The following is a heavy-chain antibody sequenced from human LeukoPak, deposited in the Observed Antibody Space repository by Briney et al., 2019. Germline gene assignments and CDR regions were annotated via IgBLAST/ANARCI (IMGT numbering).Heavy chain of an antibody. CDR3: ARGGNWGYFDY. J-gene: IGHJ4*02. CDR1: GFTFISYT. CDR2: ISPSSSTI. V-gene: IGHV3-48*01. Sequence: GGSLRLSCAASGFTFISYTMSWVRQAPGKGLEWVSCISPSSSTIYYDDSVKGRFTISRDNAKNSLYLQMNSLRTEDTAIYHCARGGNWGYFDYWGQGTLVTVSS. D-gene: IGHD7-27*01.